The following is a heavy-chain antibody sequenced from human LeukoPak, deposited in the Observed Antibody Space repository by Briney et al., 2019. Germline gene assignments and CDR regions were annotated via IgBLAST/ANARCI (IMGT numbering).Heavy chain of an antibody. Sequence: PSETLSLTCTVSGGSISSYYWSWIRQPPGKGLEWIGYIYYSGSTNYNPSLKSRVTISIDKSKNQFSLKLSSVTAADTAVYYCARDSAWFGENHDAFDIWGQGTMVTVSS. CDR2: IYYSGST. D-gene: IGHD3-10*01. CDR1: GGSISSYY. CDR3: ARDSAWFGENHDAFDI. J-gene: IGHJ3*02. V-gene: IGHV4-59*12.